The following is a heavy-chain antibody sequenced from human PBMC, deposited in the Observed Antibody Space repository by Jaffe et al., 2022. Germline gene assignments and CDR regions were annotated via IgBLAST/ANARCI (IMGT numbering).Heavy chain of an antibody. J-gene: IGHJ5*02. Sequence: QLQLQESGPGLVRPSETLSLTCTVSDASISSSSYYWGWIRQPPGKGLEWIGNIFYSGSTYYNPSLKSRLTISVDTSKNHFSLKLSSVTAADTAVYYCARLGGKGIAARRYNWFDPWGQGTLVTVSS. CDR2: IFYSGST. D-gene: IGHD6-6*01. CDR3: ARLGGKGIAARRYNWFDP. V-gene: IGHV4-39*02. CDR1: DASISSSSYY.